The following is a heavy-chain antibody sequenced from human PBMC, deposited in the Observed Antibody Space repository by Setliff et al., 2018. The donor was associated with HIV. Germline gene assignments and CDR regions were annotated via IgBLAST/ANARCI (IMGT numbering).Heavy chain of an antibody. CDR2: IYSGGGST. CDR3: ARSIYEWGAFDI. CDR1: GYNFTGYH. D-gene: IGHD2-8*01. V-gene: IGHV1-46*01. J-gene: IGHJ3*02. Sequence: GASVKVSCKASGYNFTGYHIHWVRQAPGQGLEWMGIIYSGGGSTNYAQKFQGRITMTSDTSTSTVYMELSSLRSEDSAVYYCARSIYEWGAFDIWGQGTMVTVSS.